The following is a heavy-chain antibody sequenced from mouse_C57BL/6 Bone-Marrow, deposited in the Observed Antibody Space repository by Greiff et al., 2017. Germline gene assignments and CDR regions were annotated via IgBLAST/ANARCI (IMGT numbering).Heavy chain of an antibody. J-gene: IGHJ2*01. CDR3: AGPNYYYGSSYLDY. CDR1: GFTFSSYG. D-gene: IGHD1-1*01. CDR2: ISSGGSYT. V-gene: IGHV5-6*01. Sequence: EVQLQQSGGDLVKPGGSLKLSCAASGFTFSSYGMSWVRQPPDKRLEWVATISSGGSYTYYPDSLKGRFTISRDNAKNTLYLQMSSLKSEDTAMYYCAGPNYYYGSSYLDYWGQGNTLTVSS.